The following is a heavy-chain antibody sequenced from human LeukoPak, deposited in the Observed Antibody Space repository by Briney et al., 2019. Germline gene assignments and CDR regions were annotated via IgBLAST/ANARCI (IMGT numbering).Heavy chain of an antibody. V-gene: IGHV3-7*01. CDR3: ASPAYGDYALFDY. D-gene: IGHD4-17*01. Sequence: GGSLRLSCAASGFTYSSYWMSWVRQAPGKGLEWVANIKQDGSERYYVDSVKGRFTIFKDNAKNSLYLQMNSLRAEDTAVYYCASPAYGDYALFDYWGQGTLVTVSS. J-gene: IGHJ4*02. CDR1: GFTYSSYW. CDR2: IKQDGSER.